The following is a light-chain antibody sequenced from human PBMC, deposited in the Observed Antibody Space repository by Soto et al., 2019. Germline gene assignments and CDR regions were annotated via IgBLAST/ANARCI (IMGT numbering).Light chain of an antibody. CDR3: QQYGSSPFT. CDR1: QSVSSSY. V-gene: IGKV3-20*01. CDR2: GAS. J-gene: IGKJ3*01. Sequence: EVVLTMSPGTLSLSTGERATLSCRASQSVSSSYLAWYQQKPGQAPRLLIYGASSRATGIPDRFSGSGSGTDFTLTISRLEPEDFAVYYCQQYGSSPFTFGPGTKVDIK.